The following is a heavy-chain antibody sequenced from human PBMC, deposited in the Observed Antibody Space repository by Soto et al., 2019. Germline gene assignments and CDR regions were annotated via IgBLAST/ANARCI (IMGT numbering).Heavy chain of an antibody. CDR2: SYYSGTT. CDR1: GDSISVHSYY. D-gene: IGHD1-20*01. CDR3: TRRYNWKDNYFGP. Sequence: KPSWTLSLTCTVSGDSISVHSYYWTWISQPPGKGLEWIGSSYYSGTTYFNPSLKSRATISVDTSKNQFSLRLTSVTAADTAIYYCTRRYNWKDNYFGPWGPGALVTVSS. V-gene: IGHV4-39*01. J-gene: IGHJ5*02.